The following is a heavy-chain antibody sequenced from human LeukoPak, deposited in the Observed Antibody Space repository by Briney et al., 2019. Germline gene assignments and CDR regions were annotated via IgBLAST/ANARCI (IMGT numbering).Heavy chain of an antibody. J-gene: IGHJ6*03. Sequence: PGGSLRLPCAASGFTFSSYNMNWVRQAPGKGLEWVSSISSSSSYIYYADSVQGRFTISRDNAKNSLYLQMNSLRAEDTAVYYWAELGITMMGAVGGKGTKVT. V-gene: IGHV3-21*01. CDR1: GFTFSSYN. D-gene: IGHD3-22*01. CDR3: AELGITMMGAV. CDR2: ISSSSSYI.